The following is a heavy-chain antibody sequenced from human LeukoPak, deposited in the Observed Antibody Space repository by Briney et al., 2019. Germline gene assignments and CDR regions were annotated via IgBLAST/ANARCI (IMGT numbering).Heavy chain of an antibody. CDR2: ISGSGGDT. D-gene: IGHD6-13*01. J-gene: IGHJ4*02. Sequence: PGGTLRLSCAASGFTFSSYAMSWVRQAPGRGLEWVSYISGSGGDTYYADSVKGRFTISRDNSKNTLYLQVDSLRADDTAFYYCAHSGYSSSWYVAHWGQGTLLTVSS. V-gene: IGHV3-23*01. CDR1: GFTFSSYA. CDR3: AHSGYSSSWYVAH.